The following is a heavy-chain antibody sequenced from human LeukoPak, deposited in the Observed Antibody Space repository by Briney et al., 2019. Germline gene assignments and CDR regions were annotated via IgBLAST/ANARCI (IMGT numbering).Heavy chain of an antibody. CDR2: IYYSGST. V-gene: IGHV4-39*02. D-gene: IGHD3-22*01. Sequence: PSETLSLTCTVSGGSISSSSYYWGWTRQPPGKGLEWIGSIYYSGSTYYNPSLKSRVTISVDTSKNQFSLKLSSVTAADTAVYYCARESTGDSSGYYYDGGQGTLVTVSS. CDR1: GGSISSSSYY. CDR3: ARESTGDSSGYYYD. J-gene: IGHJ4*02.